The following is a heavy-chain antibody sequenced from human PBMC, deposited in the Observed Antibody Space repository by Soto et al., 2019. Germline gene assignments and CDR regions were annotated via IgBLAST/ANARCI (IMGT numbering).Heavy chain of an antibody. Sequence: QVQLVESGGGVVQPGRSLRLSCAASGFSFSSYALYWVRQAPGKGLEWVALISYNGIYEYYADSVKGRFTISRDSSTNTLSLQMNSLRGEDTAVYYCARAPPRGIAAPGTWGSGMDVWGQGTTVTVSS. CDR1: GFSFSSYA. V-gene: IGHV3-30-3*01. CDR2: ISYNGIYE. CDR3: ARAPPRGIAAPGTWGSGMDV. J-gene: IGHJ6*02. D-gene: IGHD6-13*01.